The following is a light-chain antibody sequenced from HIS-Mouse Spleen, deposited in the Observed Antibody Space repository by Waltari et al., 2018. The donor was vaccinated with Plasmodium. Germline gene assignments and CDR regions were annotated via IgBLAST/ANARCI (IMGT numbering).Light chain of an antibody. Sequence: SYELTQPPSVSVSPGQTARITCSGEALPKKYAYWYQQKSGQAPVLVIYEDSKRPSGIPERFSCSSSGTMATLTISGAQVEDEADYYCYSTDSSGNHRVFGGGTKLTVL. V-gene: IGLV3-10*01. J-gene: IGLJ3*02. CDR3: YSTDSSGNHRV. CDR2: EDS. CDR1: ALPKKY.